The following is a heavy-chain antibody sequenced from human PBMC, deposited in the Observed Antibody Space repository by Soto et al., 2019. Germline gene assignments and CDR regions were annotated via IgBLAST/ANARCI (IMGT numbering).Heavy chain of an antibody. CDR3: ARVNGEDYFDY. D-gene: IGHD3-10*01. V-gene: IGHV4-59*01. Sequence: SETLSLTCTVSGGSISSYYWSWIRQPPGKGLEWIGYIYYSGSTNYNPSLKSRVTISVDTSKNQFSLKLSSVTAADTAVYYCARVNGEDYFDYWGQGTLVTVPS. J-gene: IGHJ4*02. CDR1: GGSISSYY. CDR2: IYYSGST.